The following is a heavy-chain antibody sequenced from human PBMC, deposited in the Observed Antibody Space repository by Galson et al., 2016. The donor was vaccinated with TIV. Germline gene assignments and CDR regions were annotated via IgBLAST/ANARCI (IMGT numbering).Heavy chain of an antibody. CDR2: IDRDGSRI. Sequence: SLRLSCAASGYTFSSHWMHWVRQAPGKGLVWVSRIDRDGSRITYADSVKGRFTISRDNGKTSLYLQMNGLRPEDTALYYCAKDRAVDASMDYYFYHAMGVWGQGTAVTVSS. CDR1: GYTFSSHW. J-gene: IGHJ6*02. V-gene: IGHV3-74*01. CDR3: AKDRAVDASMDYYFYHAMGV. D-gene: IGHD5-18*01.